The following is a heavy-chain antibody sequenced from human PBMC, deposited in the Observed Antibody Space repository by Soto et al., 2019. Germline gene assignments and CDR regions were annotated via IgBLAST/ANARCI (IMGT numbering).Heavy chain of an antibody. CDR1: GVSINDHY. J-gene: IGHJ5*02. CDR3: ARGYESSQLRIGTFDP. D-gene: IGHD3-3*01. V-gene: IGHV4-59*11. Sequence: SETLSLTCSVSGVSINDHYWSWVRQAPGKGLEWIGYLHHSGETNYSPSFKGRATTSVDRSKNQFSLNLTSVAAADTAVYYCARGYESSQLRIGTFDPWGQGTLVTVSS. CDR2: LHHSGET.